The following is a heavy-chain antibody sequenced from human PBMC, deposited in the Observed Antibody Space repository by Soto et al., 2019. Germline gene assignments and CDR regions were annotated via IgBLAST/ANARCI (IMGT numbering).Heavy chain of an antibody. Sequence: QVQLVQSGGEVKNPGASVKVSCKAFGYTLTNYGISWVRQAPGQGLEWMGWISAYNGHANYAQKFQGRVRLTTDRPKNTADREGRSRGSDDTAEYYCAREGYGGSSMGYGGYYYMDVWVKGTTVTVS. CDR2: ISAYNGHA. CDR1: GYTLTNYG. CDR3: AREGYGGSSMGYGGYYYMDV. D-gene: IGHD2-2*01. V-gene: IGHV1-18*01. J-gene: IGHJ6*03.